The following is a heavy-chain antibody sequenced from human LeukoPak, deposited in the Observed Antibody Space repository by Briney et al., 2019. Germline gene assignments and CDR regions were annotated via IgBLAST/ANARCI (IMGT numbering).Heavy chain of an antibody. CDR1: GYTFTNNF. CDR2: VSPTGGFT. CDR3: ARDISARDEAWWFDP. J-gene: IGHJ5*02. Sequence: ASVKVSCKAFGYTFTNNFMHWVRQAPGQRPEWMGLVSPTGGFTAYAQEFQGRVTLTRDLSTSTDYLELSSLRSEDTAVYYCARDISARDEAWWFDPWGQGTLVTVSS. V-gene: IGHV1-46*01. D-gene: IGHD5-24*01.